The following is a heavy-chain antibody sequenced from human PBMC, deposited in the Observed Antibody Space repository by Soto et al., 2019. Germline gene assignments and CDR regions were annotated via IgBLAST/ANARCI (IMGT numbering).Heavy chain of an antibody. Sequence: QVQLVESGGGLVRPGGSLRLSCEASGFTFRDYYMTWFRQAPGMGLEWLSYIDSSTKYTNYADSVKGRLTISRDNAKNSLYLQMNSLRADDAGVYYCAREYYYTMDVWGQGTMVTVSS. CDR1: GFTFRDYY. J-gene: IGHJ6*02. CDR2: IDSSTKYT. CDR3: AREYYYTMDV. V-gene: IGHV3-11*05.